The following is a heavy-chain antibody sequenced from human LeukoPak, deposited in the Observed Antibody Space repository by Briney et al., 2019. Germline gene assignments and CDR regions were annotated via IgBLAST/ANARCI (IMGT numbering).Heavy chain of an antibody. CDR1: GFTFSSYA. V-gene: IGHV3-23*01. D-gene: IGHD6-13*01. Sequence: HPGGSLRLSCAASGFTFSSYAMSWVRQAPGKGLEWVSAISGSGGSTYYADSVKGRFTISRDNSKNTLYLQMNSLRAEDTAVYYCAKLGGYSSSWSYSYYYYMDVWGKGTTVTVSS. CDR3: AKLGGYSSSWSYSYYYYMDV. J-gene: IGHJ6*03. CDR2: ISGSGGST.